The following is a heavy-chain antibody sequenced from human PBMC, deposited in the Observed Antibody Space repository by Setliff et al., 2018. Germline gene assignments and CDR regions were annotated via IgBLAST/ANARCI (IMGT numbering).Heavy chain of an antibody. J-gene: IGHJ6*03. V-gene: IGHV1-46*01. CDR2: IYPSGGSI. D-gene: IGHD5-18*01. Sequence: ASVKVSCKASGYTFTSYYMHWVRQAPGQGLEWMGIIYPSGGSISYAQKFRGRVTMTRDTSTSTVYVELSSLRSEDTAVYYCAREGVDTRSSTDYRYYMDLWGKGTTVTVSS. CDR1: GYTFTSYY. CDR3: AREGVDTRSSTDYRYYMDL.